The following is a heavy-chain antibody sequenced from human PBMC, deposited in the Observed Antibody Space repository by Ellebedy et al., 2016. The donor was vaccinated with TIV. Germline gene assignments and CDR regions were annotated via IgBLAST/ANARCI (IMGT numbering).Heavy chain of an antibody. V-gene: IGHV4-39*07. CDR1: GGSISSSSYY. CDR3: ARSIGGGWYSGNFDY. CDR2: IYHSGST. J-gene: IGHJ4*02. D-gene: IGHD6-19*01. Sequence: SETLSLTCTVSGGSISSSSYYWGWIRQPPGKGLEWIGSIYHSGSTNYNTSLKSRVTISVDRSKNQFSLKLSSVTAADTAVYYCARSIGGGWYSGNFDYWGQGTLVTVSS.